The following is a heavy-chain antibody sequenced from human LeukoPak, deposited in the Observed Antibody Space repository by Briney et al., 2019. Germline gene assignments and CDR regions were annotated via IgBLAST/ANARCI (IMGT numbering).Heavy chain of an antibody. D-gene: IGHD3-9*01. J-gene: IGHJ4*02. CDR3: ARDQSYDILTGYYYFDY. Sequence: HPGGSLRLSCAASGFTFSSYGMHWVRQAPGKGLEWVANIKQDGSEKYYVDSVKGRFTISRDNAKNSLYLQMNSLRAEDTAVYYCARDQSYDILTGYYYFDYWGQGTLVTVSS. CDR1: GFTFSSYG. CDR2: IKQDGSEK. V-gene: IGHV3-7*01.